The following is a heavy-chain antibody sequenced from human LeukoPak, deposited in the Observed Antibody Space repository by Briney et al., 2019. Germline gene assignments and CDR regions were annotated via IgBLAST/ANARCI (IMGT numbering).Heavy chain of an antibody. CDR3: ARVSGSSWYGGYFDY. CDR1: GFTVSSNY. CDR2: ISSSSSYI. D-gene: IGHD6-13*01. V-gene: IGHV3-21*01. J-gene: IGHJ4*02. Sequence: GGSLRLSCAASGFTVSSNYMSWVRQAPGKGLEWVSSISSSSSYIYYADSVKGRFTISRDNAKNSLYLQMNSLRAEDTAVYYCARVSGSSWYGGYFDYWGQGTLVTVSS.